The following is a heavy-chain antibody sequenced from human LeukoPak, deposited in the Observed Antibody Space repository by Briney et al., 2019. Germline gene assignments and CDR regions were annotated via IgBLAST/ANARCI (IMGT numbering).Heavy chain of an antibody. J-gene: IGHJ2*01. CDR2: ISSTSTYI. CDR3: ARDPLEGSWYFDL. Sequence: GGSLRLSCAASGFTFSSYSVNWVRLAPGKGLEWVSFISSTSTYIYYADSVKGRFTISRDNAKNSLFLQMNSLRAEDAAVYYCARDPLEGSWYFDLWGRGTLVTVSS. V-gene: IGHV3-21*01. CDR1: GFTFSSYS. D-gene: IGHD5-24*01.